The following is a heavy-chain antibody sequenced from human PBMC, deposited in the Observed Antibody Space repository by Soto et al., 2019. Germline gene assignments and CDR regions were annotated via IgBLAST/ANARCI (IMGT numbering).Heavy chain of an antibody. CDR1: GYTFTDYY. CDR2: INPSSGGT. Sequence: ASVKVSCKTSGYTFTDYYMHWVRQAPGLGLEWMGWINPSSGGTNYAQRFQGRVTMTWDTSSSTAYLELSNLRSDDTAVYYCARDFEPLVVPAAVVGNWFDPWGKGPLVTVSS. CDR3: ARDFEPLVVPAAVVGNWFDP. D-gene: IGHD2-2*01. J-gene: IGHJ5*02. V-gene: IGHV1-2*02.